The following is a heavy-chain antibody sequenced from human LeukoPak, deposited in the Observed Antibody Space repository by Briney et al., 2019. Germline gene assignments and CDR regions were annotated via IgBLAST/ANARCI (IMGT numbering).Heavy chain of an antibody. CDR1: GGSFSGYY. CDR2: INHSGST. D-gene: IGHD3-10*01. CDR3: ARRGFGTFDY. J-gene: IGHJ4*02. V-gene: IGHV4-34*01. Sequence: NPSETLSLTCAVYGGSFSGYYWSWIRQPPGKGLEWIGEINHSGSTNYNPSLKSRVTISVDTSKNQFPLKLSSVTAADTAVYYCARRGFGTFDYWGQGTLVTVSS.